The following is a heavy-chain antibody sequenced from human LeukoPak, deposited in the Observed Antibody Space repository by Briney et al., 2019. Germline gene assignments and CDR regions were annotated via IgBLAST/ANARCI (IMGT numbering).Heavy chain of an antibody. CDR1: GGSISSGDYY. CDR2: IYYSGST. D-gene: IGHD2-15*01. J-gene: IGHJ4*02. Sequence: SETLSLTCTVSGGSISSGDYYWSWIRQPPGKGLEWIGYIYYSGSTYYNPSLKSRVTISADTSKNQFSLKLSSVTAADTAVYYCAREAPLRYCSGGSCYSFDYWGQGTLVTVSS. V-gene: IGHV4-30-4*01. CDR3: AREAPLRYCSGGSCYSFDY.